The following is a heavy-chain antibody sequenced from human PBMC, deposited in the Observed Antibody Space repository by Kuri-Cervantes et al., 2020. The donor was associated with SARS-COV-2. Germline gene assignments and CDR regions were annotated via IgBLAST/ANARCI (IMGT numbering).Heavy chain of an antibody. CDR2: INHSGST. V-gene: IGHV4-34*01. CDR3: ARGGSYYRVYWFDP. Sequence: SETLSLTFAVYGGSFSGYYWSWIRQPPGKGLEWIWEINHSGSTNYNPSLKCRVTISVDTSKNQFSLKLSSVTAADTAVYYCARGGSYYRVYWFDPWGQGTLVTVSS. CDR1: GGSFSGYY. J-gene: IGHJ5*02. D-gene: IGHD1-26*01.